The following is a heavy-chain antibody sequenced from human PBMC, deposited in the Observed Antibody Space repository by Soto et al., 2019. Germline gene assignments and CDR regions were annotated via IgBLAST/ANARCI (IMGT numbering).Heavy chain of an antibody. CDR2: INPDNRNT. CDR3: ARGGDASTPLDS. J-gene: IGHJ4*02. Sequence: QVHPVQSGVEVKKPGASVTVSCKPSSSSFSSSGVTWVRQAPGHGLEWLGWINPDNRNTHYAPMVNGRVTMTTDTSKFPAYMELRSLTSDDTAVYYCARGGDASTPLDSWGQGTLVTVSS. V-gene: IGHV1-18*01. D-gene: IGHD3-16*01. CDR1: SSSFSSSG.